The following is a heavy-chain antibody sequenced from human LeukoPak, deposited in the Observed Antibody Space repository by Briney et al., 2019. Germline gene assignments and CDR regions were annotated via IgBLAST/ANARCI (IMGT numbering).Heavy chain of an antibody. D-gene: IGHD5/OR15-5a*01. V-gene: IGHV3-23*01. J-gene: IGHJ4*02. Sequence: GGSLRLSCAVSGFTFTNYAMSWVRQAPGKGLDWVSAISSSGDSTYYADSVKGRFTVSRDNSKNTLYLQMNSLRAEDTAVYYCAREQGSTVDYWGQGTLVTVSS. CDR1: GFTFTNYA. CDR2: ISSSGDST. CDR3: AREQGSTVDY.